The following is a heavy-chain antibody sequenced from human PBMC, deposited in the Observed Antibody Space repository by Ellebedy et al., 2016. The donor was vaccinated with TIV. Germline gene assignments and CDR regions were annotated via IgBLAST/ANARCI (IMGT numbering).Heavy chain of an antibody. CDR1: GFNFGDYA. V-gene: IGHV3-49*04. CDR3: TRNPRKGAYNIPFDT. CDR2: ISSTRSGGRP. J-gene: IGHJ4*02. D-gene: IGHD1-1*01. Sequence: GESLKISCMASGFNFGDYAMIWVRQAPGRGLEWVGFISSTRSGGRPEYAASVRDRFKISIDDSRSVPYLQMDRLYSEDPAVYFCTRNPRKGAYNIPFDTWGRGTRVTVST.